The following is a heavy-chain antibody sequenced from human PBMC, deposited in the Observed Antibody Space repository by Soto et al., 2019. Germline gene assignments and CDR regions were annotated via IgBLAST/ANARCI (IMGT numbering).Heavy chain of an antibody. CDR1: GGSISSGDYY. V-gene: IGHV4-30-4*01. CDR2: IYYSGST. CDR3: ARDPKYYYGSGSSDY. D-gene: IGHD3-10*01. J-gene: IGHJ4*02. Sequence: SETLSLTCTVSGGSISSGDYYWSWIRQPPGKGLEWIGYIYYSGSTYYNPSLKSRVTISVDTSKNQFSLKLSSVTAADTAVYYCARDPKYYYGSGSSDYWGQGTLVTVSS.